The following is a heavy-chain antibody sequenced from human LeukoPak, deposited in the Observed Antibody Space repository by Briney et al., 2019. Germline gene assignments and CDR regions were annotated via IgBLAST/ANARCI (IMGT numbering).Heavy chain of an antibody. V-gene: IGHV4-4*02. CDR2: IYHGGST. J-gene: IGHJ4*02. Sequence: KPSGTLSLTCAVSGASISRSIWWSWVRQPPGKGLEWIGEIYHGGSTNYNPSLRSRVTISVDKSKNQFSLNLSSVTAADTAVYYCARGEEYGSGTVHFDYWGQGTLVTVSS. CDR3: ARGEEYGSGTVHFDY. CDR1: GASISRSIW. D-gene: IGHD3-10*01.